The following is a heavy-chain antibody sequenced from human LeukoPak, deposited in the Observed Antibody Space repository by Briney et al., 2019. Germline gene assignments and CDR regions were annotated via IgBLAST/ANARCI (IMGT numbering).Heavy chain of an antibody. CDR1: GYSISSGYY. Sequence: PSETLSLTCTVSGYSISSGYYWSWIRQPPGQGLEWIGYIYYSGSTNYNPSLKSRVTISVDTSKNQFSLKLSSVTAADTAVYYCARASIAVAIDMWGQGTMVTVSS. J-gene: IGHJ3*02. CDR3: ARASIAVAIDM. CDR2: IYYSGST. V-gene: IGHV4-61*01. D-gene: IGHD6-19*01.